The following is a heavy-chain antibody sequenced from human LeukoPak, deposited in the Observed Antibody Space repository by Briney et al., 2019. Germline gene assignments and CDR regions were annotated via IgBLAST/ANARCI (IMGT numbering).Heavy chain of an antibody. V-gene: IGHV1-69*13. Sequence: GASVKVSCKASGGTFSSYAISWVRQAPGQGLEWMGGIIPIFGTANYAQKFQGRVTITADESTSTAYMELSSLRSEDTAVYYCARGDSSSSKIEDGMDVWGQGTTVTVSS. CDR3: ARGDSSSSKIEDGMDV. CDR1: GGTFSSYA. CDR2: IIPIFGTA. D-gene: IGHD6-13*01. J-gene: IGHJ6*02.